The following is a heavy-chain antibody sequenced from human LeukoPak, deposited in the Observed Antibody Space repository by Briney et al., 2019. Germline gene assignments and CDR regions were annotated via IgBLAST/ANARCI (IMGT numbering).Heavy chain of an antibody. D-gene: IGHD6-19*01. CDR3: ARCKVVAGTINAFDF. V-gene: IGHV5-51*01. Sequence: GESLKISCKGSGYSFTSYWIGWVRQMPGKDLEWMGINYPGDSEARYSPSFQGQVTISVDKSINTAYLQWSSLKASDTAMYYCARCKVVAGTINAFDFWGQGTMVTVSS. CDR1: GYSFTSYW. CDR2: NYPGDSEA. J-gene: IGHJ3*01.